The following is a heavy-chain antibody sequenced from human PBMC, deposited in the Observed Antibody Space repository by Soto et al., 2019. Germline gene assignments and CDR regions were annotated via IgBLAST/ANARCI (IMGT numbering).Heavy chain of an antibody. CDR1: GYNFMRYG. CDR2: INVDNGET. V-gene: IGHV1-18*04. CDR3: ARVISGRYSDWFDP. D-gene: IGHD1-26*01. Sequence: QVQLVQSGAEVKKPGASVKVSCKASGYNFMRYGFTWVRQAPGQGLEWMGWINVDNGETKYPQKIQGRVTMTTDTSTSTVYMEQRSLTSDDTAVYYCARVISGRYSDWFDPWGHGTLVTISS. J-gene: IGHJ5*02.